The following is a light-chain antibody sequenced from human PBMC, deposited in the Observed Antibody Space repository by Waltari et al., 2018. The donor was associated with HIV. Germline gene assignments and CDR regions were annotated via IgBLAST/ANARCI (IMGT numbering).Light chain of an antibody. CDR2: SNT. CDR3: AAWDDSLNALL. J-gene: IGLJ2*01. CDR1: SSNIASTT. V-gene: IGLV1-44*01. Sequence: QSVLTQPPSTAATPRQGVTIACSGRSSNIASTTVNWYQKLPGTAPKLLIYSNTQRPSGVPDRFSGSKSGTSASLAISGLQSEDEADYYCAAWDDSLNALLFGGGTKLTVL.